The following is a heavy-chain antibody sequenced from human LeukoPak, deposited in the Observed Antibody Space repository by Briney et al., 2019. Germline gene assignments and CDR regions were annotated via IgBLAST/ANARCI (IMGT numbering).Heavy chain of an antibody. CDR2: IDPSDSYT. Sequence: GESLKISCKGSGYSFTSYWVSWVRQMPGKGLEWMGRIDPSDSYTNYSPSFQGHVTISADKSISTAYLQWSSLKASDTAMYCCARHHAISPYCSCGSCSYYFYYWGQGTLVTVSS. J-gene: IGHJ4*02. CDR1: GYSFTSYW. V-gene: IGHV5-10-1*01. D-gene: IGHD2-15*01. CDR3: ARHHAISPYCSCGSCSYYFYY.